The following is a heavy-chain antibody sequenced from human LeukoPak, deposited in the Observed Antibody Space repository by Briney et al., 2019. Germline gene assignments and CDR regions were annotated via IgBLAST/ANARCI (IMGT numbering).Heavy chain of an antibody. V-gene: IGHV3-33*01. CDR1: GFTFSSYG. Sequence: GRSLRLSCVASGFTFSSYGMHWVRQAPGKGLEWVAVIWYDGSNKYYADSVKGRFTISRDNSKNTLYLQMNSLRAEDTAVYYCARELNGGSYYYYYGMDVWGQGTTVTVSS. J-gene: IGHJ6*02. D-gene: IGHD1-26*01. CDR3: ARELNGGSYYYYYGMDV. CDR2: IWYDGSNK.